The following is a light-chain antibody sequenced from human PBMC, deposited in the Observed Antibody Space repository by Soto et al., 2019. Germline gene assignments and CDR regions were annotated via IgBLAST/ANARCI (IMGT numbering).Light chain of an antibody. CDR3: QEYNNWPWT. Sequence: EILMTQSPATVSVSPGERATLSCRANQSISGNLAWYQQKPGQAPRLLINRASTRAPGIPARFSGSASGTEFTLTISSLQSEDSAVYSCQEYNNWPWTLGQGTKVDIK. CDR2: RAS. J-gene: IGKJ1*01. V-gene: IGKV3-15*01. CDR1: QSISGN.